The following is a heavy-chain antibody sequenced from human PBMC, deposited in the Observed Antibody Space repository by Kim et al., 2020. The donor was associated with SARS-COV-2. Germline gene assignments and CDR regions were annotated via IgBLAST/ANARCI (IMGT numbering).Heavy chain of an antibody. J-gene: IGHJ4*02. D-gene: IGHD3-22*01. CDR1: GFTFSSYD. V-gene: IGHV3-13*01. CDR3: ARYYYDSSGYSIFDY. Sequence: GGSLRLSCAASGFTFSSYDMHWVRQATGKGLEWVSAIGTAGDTYYPGSVKGRFTISRENAKNSLYLQMNSLRAGDTAVYYCARYYYDSSGYSIFDYWGQGTLVTVSS. CDR2: IGTAGDT.